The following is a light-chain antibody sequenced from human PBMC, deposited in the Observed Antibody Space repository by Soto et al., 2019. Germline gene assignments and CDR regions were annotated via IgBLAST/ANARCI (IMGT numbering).Light chain of an antibody. CDR3: CSYTGDSYV. CDR2: DVT. Sequence: QSALTQPRSVSGSPEQSVTMSCTGTSSDVGGYNSVSWYQQHPGKAPKVMIYDVTKRPSGVPDRFSGSKSGNTASLTISGLQDEDEADYYCCSYTGDSYVFGSGTKLTVL. V-gene: IGLV2-11*01. J-gene: IGLJ1*01. CDR1: SSDVGGYNS.